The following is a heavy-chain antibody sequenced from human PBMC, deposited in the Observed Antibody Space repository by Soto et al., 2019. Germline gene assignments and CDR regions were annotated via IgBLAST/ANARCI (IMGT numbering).Heavy chain of an antibody. CDR1: GFTFSSYA. CDR3: AKDRPFSDYDSSGYYRDDAFDI. D-gene: IGHD3-22*01. CDR2: ISGSGGST. J-gene: IGHJ3*02. V-gene: IGHV3-23*01. Sequence: GGSLRLSCAASGFTFSSYAMSWVRQAPGKGLEWVSAISGSGGSTYYADSVKGRFTISRDNSKNTLYLQMNSLRAEDTAVYYCAKDRPFSDYDSSGYYRDDAFDIWGQGTMVTVSS.